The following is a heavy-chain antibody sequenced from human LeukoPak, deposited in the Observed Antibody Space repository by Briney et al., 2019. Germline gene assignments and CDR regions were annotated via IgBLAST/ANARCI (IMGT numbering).Heavy chain of an antibody. J-gene: IGHJ4*02. CDR2: MSPNSGNT. CDR3: ARSIAAAGTGFDY. D-gene: IGHD6-13*01. Sequence: GASVKVSCKASGYTFTSYYMHWVRQAPGQGLEWMGWMSPNSGNTGYAQKFQGRVTMTRNTSISTAYMELSSLRSEDTAVYYCARSIAAAGTGFDYWGQGTLVTVSS. V-gene: IGHV1-8*02. CDR1: GYTFTSYY.